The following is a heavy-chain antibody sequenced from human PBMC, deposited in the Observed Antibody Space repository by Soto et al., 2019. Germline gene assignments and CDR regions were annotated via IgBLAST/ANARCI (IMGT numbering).Heavy chain of an antibody. J-gene: IGHJ4*02. Sequence: SETLSLTCAVYGGSFSGYYWSWIRQPPGKGLEWIGEINHSGSTNYNPSLNSRVTISVDTSKNQFSLKLSSVTAADTAVYYCARGPIVVVVAATRPYDYWGQGTLVTVSS. CDR3: ARGPIVVVVAATRPYDY. D-gene: IGHD2-15*01. CDR2: INHSGST. CDR1: GGSFSGYY. V-gene: IGHV4-34*01.